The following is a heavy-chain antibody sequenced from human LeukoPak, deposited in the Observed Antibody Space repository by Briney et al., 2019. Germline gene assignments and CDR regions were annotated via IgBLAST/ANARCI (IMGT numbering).Heavy chain of an antibody. J-gene: IGHJ4*02. CDR3: ARGIAFDWLFEN. CDR1: GGSFSGYY. CDR2: INHSGST. Sequence: PSETLSLTCAVYGGSFSGYYWSWIRQPPGKGLEWIGEINHSGSTNCNPSLKSRVTISVDTSKNQFSLKLSSVTAADTAVYYCARGIAFDWLFENWGQGTLVTVSS. D-gene: IGHD3-9*01. V-gene: IGHV4-34*01.